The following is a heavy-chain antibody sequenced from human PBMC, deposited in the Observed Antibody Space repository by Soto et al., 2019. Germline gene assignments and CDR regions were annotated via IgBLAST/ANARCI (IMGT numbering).Heavy chain of an antibody. CDR2: IYYSGST. Sequence: LSLTCTVSGGSISSGGYYWTWIRQHPGKGLEWIGYIYYSGSTYYNPSLKSRITISVDTSKNQFSLKLTSVTAADTAVYYCARGQRKEWFEAKYGMDVWGQGTTVTV. J-gene: IGHJ6*02. V-gene: IGHV4-31*03. CDR1: GGSISSGGYY. D-gene: IGHD3-3*01. CDR3: ARGQRKEWFEAKYGMDV.